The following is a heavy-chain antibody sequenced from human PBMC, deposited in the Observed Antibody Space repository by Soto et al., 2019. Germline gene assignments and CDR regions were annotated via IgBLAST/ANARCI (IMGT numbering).Heavy chain of an antibody. CDR2: FDPEDGET. Sequence: ASVKVSCKVSGYTLTELSMHWARQAPGKGLEWMGGFDPEDGETIYAQKFQGRVTMTEDTSTDTAYMELSSLRSEDTAVYYCATGAIRQWLASIYYFDYWGQGTLVTVSS. CDR1: GYTLTELS. V-gene: IGHV1-24*01. CDR3: ATGAIRQWLASIYYFDY. D-gene: IGHD6-19*01. J-gene: IGHJ4*02.